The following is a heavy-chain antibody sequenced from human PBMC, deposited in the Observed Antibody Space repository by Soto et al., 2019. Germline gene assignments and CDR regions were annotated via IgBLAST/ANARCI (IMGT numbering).Heavy chain of an antibody. Sequence: EVQLVESGGGLVQPGGSLRLSCAASGFIFSSYSMNWVRQAPGKGLEWVSYISSSSSTIYYADSVKGRFTISRDNAKNSLYLQMNSLRDEDTAVYYCARGEMATIHNWFDPWGQGTLVTVSS. D-gene: IGHD5-12*01. CDR2: ISSSSSTI. V-gene: IGHV3-48*02. CDR3: ARGEMATIHNWFDP. CDR1: GFIFSSYS. J-gene: IGHJ5*02.